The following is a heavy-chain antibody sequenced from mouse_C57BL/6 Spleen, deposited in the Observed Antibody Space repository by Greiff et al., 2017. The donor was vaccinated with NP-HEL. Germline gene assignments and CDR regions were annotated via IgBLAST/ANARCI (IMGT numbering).Heavy chain of an antibody. J-gene: IGHJ4*01. CDR1: GYTFTSYW. V-gene: IGHV1-7*01. Sequence: QVQLQQSGAELAKPGASVKLSCKASGYTFTSYWMHWVKQRPGQGLEWIGYINPSSGYTKYNQKFKAKDTLTADKSSRTAYMQLSSLTYEDSAVYYCARREIYGGRFYAMDYWGQGTSVTVSS. CDR3: ARREIYGGRFYAMDY. D-gene: IGHD1-1*01. CDR2: INPSSGYT.